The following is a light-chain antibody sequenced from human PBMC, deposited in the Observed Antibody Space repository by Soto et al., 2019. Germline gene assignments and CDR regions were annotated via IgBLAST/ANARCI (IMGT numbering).Light chain of an antibody. CDR1: SSDVGGHNF. CDR3: CSYADRYASWV. J-gene: IGLJ3*02. CDR2: DVD. Sequence: QSALTQPRSVSGSPGQSVTISCTGTSSDVGGHNFVSWYQQHPGKAPKVMIYDVDKRPSGVPDRFSGSKSGNTASLTISGLHAEDEADYYCCSYADRYASWVFGGGTKLTVL. V-gene: IGLV2-11*01.